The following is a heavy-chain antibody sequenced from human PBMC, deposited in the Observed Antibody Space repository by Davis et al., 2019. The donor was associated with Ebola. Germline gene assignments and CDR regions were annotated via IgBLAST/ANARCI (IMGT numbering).Heavy chain of an antibody. CDR2: VHNSGTT. Sequence: ESLKISCTVSGDSVSSSYWSWVRQPPGRGLEWIGYVHNSGTTRYNPSLKSRVTISVDTSSNNFSLILSAVTAADAAVYYCARHVAHGSGTEALDYWGQGTLVTVSS. J-gene: IGHJ4*02. V-gene: IGHV4-59*08. CDR3: ARHVAHGSGTEALDY. D-gene: IGHD3-10*01. CDR1: GDSVSSSY.